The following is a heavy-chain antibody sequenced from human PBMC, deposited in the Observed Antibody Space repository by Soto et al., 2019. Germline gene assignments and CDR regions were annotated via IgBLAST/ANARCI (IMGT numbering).Heavy chain of an antibody. J-gene: IGHJ6*02. CDR2: IYYSGST. CDR1: GGSISSYY. CDR3: ARDRVVVVVAAMGKLDYYYYYGMDV. V-gene: IGHV4-59*01. Sequence: SETLSLTCTVSGGSISSYYWSWIRQPPGKGLEWIGYIYYSGSTNYNPSLKSRVTISVDTSKNQFSLKLSSVTAADTAVYYCARDRVVVVVAAMGKLDYYYYYGMDVWGQGTTVPSP. D-gene: IGHD2-15*01.